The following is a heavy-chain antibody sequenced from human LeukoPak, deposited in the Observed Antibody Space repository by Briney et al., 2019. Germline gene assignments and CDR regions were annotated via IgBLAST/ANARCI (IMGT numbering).Heavy chain of an antibody. D-gene: IGHD6-19*01. CDR1: GYTFTSYY. V-gene: IGHV1-46*01. Sequence: ASVKVSCKASGYTFTSYYMHWVRQAPGQGREWMGIINPSGGSTSYAQKFQGRVTMTRDTSTSTVYMELSSLRSEDTAVYYCARYGFSSGGLQGYWYFDRWGRGTLVTVSS. CDR3: ARYGFSSGGLQGYWYFDR. CDR2: INPSGGST. J-gene: IGHJ2*01.